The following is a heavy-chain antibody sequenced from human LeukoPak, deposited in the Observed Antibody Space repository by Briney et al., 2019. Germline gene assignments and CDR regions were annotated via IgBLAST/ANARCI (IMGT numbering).Heavy chain of an antibody. CDR3: VKALSD. D-gene: IGHD2-21*01. CDR2: IKEDGSEK. J-gene: IGHJ4*02. CDR1: GFTFSTSW. V-gene: IGHV3-7*03. Sequence: GGSLRLSCAASGFTFSTSWMHWVRQAPGKGPEWVANIKEDGSEKYHADSVKGRFSISRDNPKNSLFLQMNSLRAEDTALYYCVKALSDWGQGTLVTVSS.